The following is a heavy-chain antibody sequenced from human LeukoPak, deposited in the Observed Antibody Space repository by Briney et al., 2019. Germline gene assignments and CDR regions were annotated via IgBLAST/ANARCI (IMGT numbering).Heavy chain of an antibody. CDR1: GFTFSSYA. J-gene: IGHJ6*03. D-gene: IGHD6-13*01. CDR2: ISYDGSNK. V-gene: IGHV3-30*04. CDR3: ARTAAAGTFYHYYYMDV. Sequence: GGSLRLSCAASGFTFSSYAMHWVRQAPGKGLEWVAVISYDGSNKYYADSVKGRFTISRDNAKNSLYLQMNSLRAEDTALYYCARTAAAGTFYHYYYMDVWGKGTTVTVSS.